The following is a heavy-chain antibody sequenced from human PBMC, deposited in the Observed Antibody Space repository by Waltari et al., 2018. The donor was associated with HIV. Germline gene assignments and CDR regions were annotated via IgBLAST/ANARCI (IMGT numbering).Heavy chain of an antibody. V-gene: IGHV1-18*01. Sequence: QVQLVQSGAEVKKPGASVKVSCKASGYTFPSYGISWVRQAPGKGLEWMGWVSAYNGNTNYAQKLQGRVTMTTDTSTSTAYMELRSLRSDDTAVYYCARINCTSVSCYASLDYWGQGTLVTVSS. CDR1: GYTFPSYG. CDR2: VSAYNGNT. J-gene: IGHJ4*02. D-gene: IGHD2-2*01. CDR3: ARINCTSVSCYASLDY.